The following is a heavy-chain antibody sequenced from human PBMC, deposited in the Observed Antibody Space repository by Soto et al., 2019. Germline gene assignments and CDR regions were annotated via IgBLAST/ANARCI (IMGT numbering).Heavy chain of an antibody. CDR2: IKEDGSEK. D-gene: IGHD2-21*01. V-gene: IGHV3-7*03. J-gene: IGHJ5*02. Sequence: PGGSLRLSCADSGFILRNYWMSWVRQAPGMGLQWVYSIKEDGSEKYYVYPVKGRFTISIENAKNSLYLQMNSLRAEDTAVYYCATYRSLHXWGQGILVTVSX. CDR1: GFILRNYW. CDR3: ATYRSLHX.